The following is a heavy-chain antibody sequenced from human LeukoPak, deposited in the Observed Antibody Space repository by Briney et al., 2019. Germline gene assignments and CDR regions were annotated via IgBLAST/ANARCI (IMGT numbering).Heavy chain of an antibody. J-gene: IGHJ4*02. CDR2: ISYDGSNK. Sequence: GGSLRLSCAASGFIFSSYAMHWVRQAPGKGLEWVAVISYDGSNKYDTDSVKGRFTISRDNSKNTLYLQMNSLRAEDTAIYYCATSGSYDYWGQGTLVTVSS. D-gene: IGHD1-26*01. CDR3: ATSGSYDY. V-gene: IGHV3-30-3*01. CDR1: GFIFSSYA.